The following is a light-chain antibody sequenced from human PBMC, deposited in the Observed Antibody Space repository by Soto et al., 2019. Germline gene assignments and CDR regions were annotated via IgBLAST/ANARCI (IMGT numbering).Light chain of an antibody. CDR3: QHRSSWPLT. CDR1: QSVRSSY. V-gene: IGKV3D-20*02. CDR2: DAS. J-gene: IGKJ4*01. Sequence: EIVLPQSQGTQSFSPGERATLSCRPSQSVRSSYLAWYQQKPGQAPRLLIYDASNRATGIPARFSGSGSGTDFTLTISSLEPEDFAVYYCQHRSSWPLTFGGGTKVDIK.